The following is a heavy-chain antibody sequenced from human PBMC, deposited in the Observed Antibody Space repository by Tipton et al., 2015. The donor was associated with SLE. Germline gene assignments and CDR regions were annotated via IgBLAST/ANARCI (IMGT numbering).Heavy chain of an antibody. D-gene: IGHD2-2*01. J-gene: IGHJ4*02. CDR3: ARYYCTTTRCYYFDY. CDR1: GDSIGSGSYY. V-gene: IGHV4-61*09. CDR2: IHTSGAT. Sequence: TLSLTCSVSGDSIGSGSYYWNWIRQPAGKGLEWIGHIHTSGATNNNPSLKSRVTISLDTSKNQFSLKLRSVTAADTAVYFCARYYCTTTRCYYFDYWGRGTLVTVSS.